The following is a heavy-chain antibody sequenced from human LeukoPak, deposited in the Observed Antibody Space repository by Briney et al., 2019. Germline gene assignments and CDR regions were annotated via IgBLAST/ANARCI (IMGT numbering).Heavy chain of an antibody. Sequence: SETLSLTCTVSGGSISSGSYYWSWIRQPAGKGLEWIGRIYTSGSTNYNPSLKSRVTISVDTSKNQFSLKLSSVTAADTAVYYCARVGGYVGVYDYWGQGTLVTVSS. D-gene: IGHD5-12*01. CDR2: IYTSGST. CDR1: GGSISSGSYY. V-gene: IGHV4-61*02. CDR3: ARVGGYVGVYDY. J-gene: IGHJ4*02.